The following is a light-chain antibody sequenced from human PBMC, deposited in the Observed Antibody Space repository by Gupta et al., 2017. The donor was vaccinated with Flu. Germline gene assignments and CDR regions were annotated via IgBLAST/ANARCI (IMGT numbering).Light chain of an antibody. CDR1: QNILFSSNNKNY. J-gene: IGKJ1*01. CDR2: WAS. CDR3: QQYYNTPWT. Sequence: DIVMTQSPASLVVSLGERATINCKSSQNILFSSNNKNYLAWYQQKPGQPPKLLIYWASTRESGVPDRFSGSGSETDFTLTISSLQAEDVAVYYCQQYYNTPWTFGQGTKVEIK. V-gene: IGKV4-1*01.